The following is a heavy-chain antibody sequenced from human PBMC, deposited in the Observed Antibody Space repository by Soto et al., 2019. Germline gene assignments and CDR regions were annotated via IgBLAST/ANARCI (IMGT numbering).Heavy chain of an antibody. Sequence: PSETLSLTCTVSGGSVSSGSYYWSWIRQPPGKGLEWIGYIYYGGSTDYNPSLKSRVTISVDTSKNQFSLKLSSVTAADTAVYYCARDRPYSESYWDAFDIWGQGTMVTVSS. CDR3: ARDRPYSESYWDAFDI. CDR1: GGSVSSGSYY. V-gene: IGHV4-61*01. D-gene: IGHD1-26*01. CDR2: IYYGGST. J-gene: IGHJ3*02.